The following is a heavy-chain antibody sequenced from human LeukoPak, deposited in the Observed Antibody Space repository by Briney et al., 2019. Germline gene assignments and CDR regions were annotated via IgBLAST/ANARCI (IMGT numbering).Heavy chain of an antibody. V-gene: IGHV3-9*01. CDR3: VKGLGNYYGSNSKTYYYYYMGV. CDR1: GFSFADYA. J-gene: IGHJ6*03. CDR2: ISWKSDTI. Sequence: GGSLRLSCAASGFSFADYAMHWVRQAPGKGLEWVSGISWKSDTITYGDSVKGRFTISRDNAENSLYLQMHSLRVEDTALYYCVKGLGNYYGSNSKTYYYYYMGVWGKGTTVTVSS. D-gene: IGHD3-10*01.